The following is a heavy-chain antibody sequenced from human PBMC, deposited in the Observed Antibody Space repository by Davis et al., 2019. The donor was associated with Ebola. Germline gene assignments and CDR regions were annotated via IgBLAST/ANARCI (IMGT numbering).Heavy chain of an antibody. CDR2: ISGSGGST. D-gene: IGHD6-6*01. Sequence: PWGSLRLSCAASGFTFSSYAMSWVRQSPGKGLEWVSAISGSGGSTYYADSVKGRFTISRDNSKNTLYLQMNSLRAEDTAVYYCERVGGDSSPFWVFDYWGQGTLVTVSS. CDR3: ERVGGDSSPFWVFDY. J-gene: IGHJ4*02. V-gene: IGHV3-23*01. CDR1: GFTFSSYA.